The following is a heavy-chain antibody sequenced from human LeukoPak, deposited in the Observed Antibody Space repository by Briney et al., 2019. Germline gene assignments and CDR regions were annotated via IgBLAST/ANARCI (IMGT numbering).Heavy chain of an antibody. CDR3: ARVGITTQCMDV. CDR1: GFTFSSYS. V-gene: IGHV3-48*01. J-gene: IGHJ6*03. D-gene: IGHD3-16*01. CDR2: ISSSGSTI. Sequence: GGSLRLSCAASGFTFSSYSMNWVRQAPGKGLEWVSYISSSGSTIYYADSVKGRFTISRDNAKNSLYLQMNSLRAEDTAVYYCARVGITTQCMDVWGKGTTVTVSS.